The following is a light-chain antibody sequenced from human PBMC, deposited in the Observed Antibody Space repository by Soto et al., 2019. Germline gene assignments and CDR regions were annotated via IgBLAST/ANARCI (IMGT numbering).Light chain of an antibody. CDR3: QHYNSYSEA. V-gene: IGKV1-5*02. J-gene: IGKJ1*01. CDR2: DAS. Sequence: DIQMTQSPSPLFASVGDRVTLIRGASQSSSNWVSWYQQKPEKAPKLLIDDASSLESVAASRFSGSGAGTEFTLTISSQQPDDFATYYCQHYNSYSEAFGQGTKVDIK. CDR1: QSSSNW.